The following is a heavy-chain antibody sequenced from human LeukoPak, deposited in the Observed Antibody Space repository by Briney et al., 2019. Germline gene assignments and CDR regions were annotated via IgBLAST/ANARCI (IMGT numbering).Heavy chain of an antibody. D-gene: IGHD3-3*01. CDR2: IYPGDSDT. CDR3: ARQHDFWSGYDWFDP. CDR1: GYSFTSYW. Sequence: GESLRISCKASGYSFTSYWIGWVRQMPGKGLDWMGSIYPGDSDTRYSPSFQGQVTISADKSISTAYLQWSSLKASDTAMYYCARQHDFWSGYDWFDPWGQGTLVTVSS. V-gene: IGHV5-51*01. J-gene: IGHJ5*02.